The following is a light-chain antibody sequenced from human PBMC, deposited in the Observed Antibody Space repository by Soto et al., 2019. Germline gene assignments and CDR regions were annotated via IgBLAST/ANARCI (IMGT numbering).Light chain of an antibody. CDR3: AAWDGSLNGWV. V-gene: IGLV1-44*01. CDR2: NND. CDR1: NSNIGSNT. J-gene: IGLJ3*02. Sequence: QSVLTQAPSASGTPGQRVTISCSGSNSNIGSNTVSWYQQVPGTAPKVLIYNNDQRPSGVPDLLSGSKSGTSASLAIGGLQSEDEADYYCAAWDGSLNGWVFGGGTQLTVL.